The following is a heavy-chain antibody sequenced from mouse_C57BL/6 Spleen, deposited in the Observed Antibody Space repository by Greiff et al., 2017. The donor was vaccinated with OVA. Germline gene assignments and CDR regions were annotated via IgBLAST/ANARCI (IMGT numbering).Heavy chain of an antibody. CDR2: IYPGDGAT. CDR3: ARSLYDYDDYAMDY. Sequence: VQLQQSGAELVKPGASVKISCKASGYAFSSYWMNWVKQRPGKGLEWIGQIYPGDGATNYNGKFKGKATLTADKSSSTAYMQLSSLTSEDSAVYFCARSLYDYDDYAMDYWGQGTSVTVSS. D-gene: IGHD2-4*01. V-gene: IGHV1-80*01. J-gene: IGHJ4*01. CDR1: GYAFSSYW.